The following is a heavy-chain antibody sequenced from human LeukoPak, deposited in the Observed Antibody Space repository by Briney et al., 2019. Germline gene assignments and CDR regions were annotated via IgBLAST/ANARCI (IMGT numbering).Heavy chain of an antibody. CDR3: TTVGGTSFFDY. CDR2: IRSKASGGTT. V-gene: IGHV3-49*04. D-gene: IGHD1-7*01. J-gene: IGHJ4*02. Sequence: GGSLRLSCVVSGFNFGDYAMSWVRQAPGKGLEWVGFIRSKASGGTTEYASSVKGTFTISRDDSKSIAYLQMNSLKTEDTVVYYCTTVGGTSFFDYWGQGTLVTVSS. CDR1: GFNFGDYA.